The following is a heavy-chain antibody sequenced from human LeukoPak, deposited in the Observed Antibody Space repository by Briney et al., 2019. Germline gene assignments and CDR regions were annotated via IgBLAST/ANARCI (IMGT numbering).Heavy chain of an antibody. V-gene: IGHV3-48*01. CDR1: GFTFSSYS. Sequence: GGSLRLSCAASGFTFSSYSMNWVRQAPGKGLEWVSYISSSSSTIYCADSVKGRFTISRDNAKNSLYLQMNSLRAEDTAVYYCARRSRQYIDYWGQGTLVTVSS. CDR3: ARRSRQYIDY. D-gene: IGHD1-26*01. CDR2: ISSSSSTI. J-gene: IGHJ4*02.